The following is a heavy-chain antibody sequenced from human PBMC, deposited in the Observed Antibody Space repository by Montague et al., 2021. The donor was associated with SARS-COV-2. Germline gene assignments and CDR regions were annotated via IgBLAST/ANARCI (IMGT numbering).Heavy chain of an antibody. CDR1: GCSINSYW. CDR3: TRDFDWGSGC. D-gene: IGHD3-9*01. V-gene: IGHV3-74*01. Sequence: SLRLSCAASGCSINSYWIHWVRQTPGMGLVWVSRISGDGTMTFYADSVKGRFTISRGNAKDTVYLQMNSLRAEDTAMYYCTRDFDWGSGCWGQGTLVTVSS. J-gene: IGHJ4*02. CDR2: ISGDGTMT.